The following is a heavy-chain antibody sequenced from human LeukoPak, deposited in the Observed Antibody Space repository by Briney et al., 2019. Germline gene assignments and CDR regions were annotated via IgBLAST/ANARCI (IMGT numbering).Heavy chain of an antibody. CDR2: MNPNRGDT. CDR3: ARAERYFDRLLGTEDYGMDV. J-gene: IGHJ6*02. V-gene: IGHV1-8*01. CDR1: GDTFTSDE. Sequence: VASVKVSCKASGDTFTSDEISWVRQATGQGREWVGWMNPNRGDTNYAQNLQGRVTMTRDTSISTAYIDRSRLRSQETPVYNGARAERYFDRLLGTEDYGMDVWGQGTTVTVSS. D-gene: IGHD3-9*01.